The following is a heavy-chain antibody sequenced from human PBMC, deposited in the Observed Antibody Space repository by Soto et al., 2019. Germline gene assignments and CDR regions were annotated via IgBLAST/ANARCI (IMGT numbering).Heavy chain of an antibody. J-gene: IGHJ4*02. CDR1: GFTFSGSA. CDR3: TMVRSFGGVIPIDY. D-gene: IGHD3-16*02. CDR2: IRSKANSYAT. V-gene: IGHV3-73*02. Sequence: EVQLVESGGGLVQPGGSLKLSCAASGFTFSGSAMHWVRQASGKGLEWVGRIRSKANSYATAYAASVKGRFTISRDDSKNTAYLQMNILKTEDTAVYYCTMVRSFGGVIPIDYWGQGTLVTVSS.